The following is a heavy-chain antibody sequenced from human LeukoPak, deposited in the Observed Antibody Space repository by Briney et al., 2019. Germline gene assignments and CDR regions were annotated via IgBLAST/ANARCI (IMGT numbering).Heavy chain of an antibody. CDR1: EFTVSSNY. CDR3: ARPYGGNSGY. CDR2: IYSGGST. V-gene: IGHV3-66*02. D-gene: IGHD4-23*01. Sequence: GGSLRLSCAASEFTVSSNYMSWVRQAPGKGLEWVSVIYSGGSTYYADSVKGRFTISRDNSKNTLYLQMNSLRAEDTAVYYCARPYGGNSGYWGQGTLVTVSS. J-gene: IGHJ4*02.